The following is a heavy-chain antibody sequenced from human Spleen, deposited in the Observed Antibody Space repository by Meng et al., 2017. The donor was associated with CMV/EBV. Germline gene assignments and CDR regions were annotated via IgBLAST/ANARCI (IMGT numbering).Heavy chain of an antibody. Sequence: GGSLKISCAASGFTFSSYAMSWVRQAPGKGLEWVSAISGSGGSTYYADSVKGRFTISRDNSKNTLYLQMNSLRAEDTAVYYCAKYSSSWYFDYWGQGTLVTVSS. CDR2: ISGSGGST. CDR3: AKYSSSWYFDY. D-gene: IGHD6-13*01. J-gene: IGHJ4*02. V-gene: IGHV3-23*01. CDR1: GFTFSSYA.